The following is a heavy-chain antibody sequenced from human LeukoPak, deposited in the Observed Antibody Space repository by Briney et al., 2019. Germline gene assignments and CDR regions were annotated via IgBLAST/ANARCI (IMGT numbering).Heavy chain of an antibody. Sequence: GGSLRLSCAASGFTFSSAWMSWVRQAPGQGLEWLGRIKNKTDGWTTDYAAPVKGRFTISRDDSKDTLYLQMNSLKSDDTAVYYCANIFGGNSHRSDYWGQGTLVTVSS. J-gene: IGHJ4*02. CDR1: GFTFSSAW. CDR3: ANIFGGNSHRSDY. V-gene: IGHV3-15*01. D-gene: IGHD4-23*01. CDR2: IKNKTDGWTT.